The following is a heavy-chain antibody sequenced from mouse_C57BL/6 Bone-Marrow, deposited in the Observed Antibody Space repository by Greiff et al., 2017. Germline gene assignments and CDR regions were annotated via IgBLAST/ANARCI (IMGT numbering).Heavy chain of an antibody. V-gene: IGHV14-4*01. CDR1: GFNIKDDY. CDR2: IDPENGDT. D-gene: IGHD1-3*01. J-gene: IGHJ2*01. Sequence: VQLQQSGAELVRPGASVKLSCTASGFNIKDDYMHWVKQRPEQGLALIGWIDPENGDTEYASKFQGKATITADTSSNTAYLQLSSLTSEDTAVYYCTTLLNQGGFDYWGQGTTLTVSS. CDR3: TTLLNQGGFDY.